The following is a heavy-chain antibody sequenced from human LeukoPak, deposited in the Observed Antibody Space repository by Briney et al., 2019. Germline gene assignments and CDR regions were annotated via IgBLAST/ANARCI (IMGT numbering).Heavy chain of an antibody. CDR3: AREDYYGSGNYVAWGGAFDV. CDR2: IKQDGSEK. Sequence: PGGSLRLSCEASGFSFSSYWMTWVRQAPGKGLEWVANIKQDGSEKYHVDSVKGRFTISRDNAKISVYLQMNSLRAEDTAVYYCAREDYYGSGNYVAWGGAFDVWGQGTTVTVSS. J-gene: IGHJ3*01. CDR1: GFSFSSYW. V-gene: IGHV3-7*01. D-gene: IGHD3-10*01.